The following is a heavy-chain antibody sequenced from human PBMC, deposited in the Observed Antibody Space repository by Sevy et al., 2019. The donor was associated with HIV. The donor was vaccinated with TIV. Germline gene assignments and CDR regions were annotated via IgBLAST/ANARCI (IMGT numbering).Heavy chain of an antibody. CDR1: GGTFTTSG. Sequence: SSVKVSCKASGGTFTTSGTSWVRQVPGQGLECMGGIIPILGTTNYAQRFQYRVTITADESTKTAYMKLSSLRSEDTAVYYCARGGSNGWYYFDYWGQATSVTVS. CDR3: ARGGSNGWYYFDY. V-gene: IGHV1-69*13. J-gene: IGHJ4*02. D-gene: IGHD6-19*01. CDR2: IIPILGTT.